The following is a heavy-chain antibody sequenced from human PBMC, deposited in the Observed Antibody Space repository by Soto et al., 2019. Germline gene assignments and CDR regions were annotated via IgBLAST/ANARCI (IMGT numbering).Heavy chain of an antibody. CDR2: IFSNDEK. CDR3: TRIEKGSATYT. V-gene: IGHV2-26*01. D-gene: IGHD3-10*01. J-gene: IGHJ5*02. Sequence: QVTLKESGPVLVQPTETLTLTCTVSGFSLSNTRMGVSWIRQPPGKALEWLAHIFSNDEKSYSTSLKSRLTISKDTSKSHVVLSMTNMDPVDTATYYCTRIEKGSATYTWGQGTLVTVSS. CDR1: GFSLSNTRMG.